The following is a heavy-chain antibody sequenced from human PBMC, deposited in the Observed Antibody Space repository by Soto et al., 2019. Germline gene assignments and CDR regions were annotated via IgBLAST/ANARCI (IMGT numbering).Heavy chain of an antibody. J-gene: IGHJ6*01. V-gene: IGHV3-7*03. CDR3: ARDPPSTRHGKGD. CDR1: GFTFSSVW. Sequence: GGSLRRSCVASGFTFSSVWMSWVRHTPGKELEWVANIKHDGSEKYYVDSVKGRFTISRDNSKNSLHLQMNSLRAEATAVYYWARDPPSTRHGKGDWGQGTTVTVS. CDR2: IKHDGSEK.